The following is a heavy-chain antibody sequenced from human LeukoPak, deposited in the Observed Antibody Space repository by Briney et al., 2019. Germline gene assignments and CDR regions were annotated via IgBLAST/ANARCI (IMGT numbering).Heavy chain of an antibody. J-gene: IGHJ5*02. CDR1: GFTFSNAW. CDR3: TTDPGYSSSWYP. Sequence: GRSLRLSCAASGFTFSNAWMSWVRQAPGKGLEWVGRIKSKTDGGTTDYAAPVKGRFTISRDDSKNTLYLQMNSLKTEDTAVYYCTTDPGYSSSWYPWGQGTLVTVSS. D-gene: IGHD6-13*01. CDR2: IKSKTDGGTT. V-gene: IGHV3-15*01.